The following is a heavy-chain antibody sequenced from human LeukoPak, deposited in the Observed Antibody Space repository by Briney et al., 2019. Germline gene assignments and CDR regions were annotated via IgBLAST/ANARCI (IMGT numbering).Heavy chain of an antibody. CDR3: ARDLFI. V-gene: IGHV3-53*01. CDR1: GFTVSSNY. J-gene: IGHJ4*02. Sequence: GGSLRLSCAASGFTVSSNYMNWVRQAPGKGLEWVSVIYTGGSTYYADSVKGRFTISRDNSKNTVYLQMNSLRAEDTAVYCCARDLFIWGQGTLVTVSS. CDR2: IYTGGST.